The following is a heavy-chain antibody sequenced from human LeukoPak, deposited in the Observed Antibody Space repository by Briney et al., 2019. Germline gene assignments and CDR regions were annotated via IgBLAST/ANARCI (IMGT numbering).Heavy chain of an antibody. CDR2: ISGSGGST. V-gene: IGHV3-23*01. J-gene: IGHJ4*02. Sequence: GGSLRLYCAASGFTFSSYAMSWVRQAPGKGLEWVSAISGSGGSTYYADSVKGRFTISRDNSKNTLYLQMNSLRAEDTAVYYCAKVYRAYSRPESFDYWGQGTLVTVSS. CDR3: AKVYRAYSRPESFDY. D-gene: IGHD4-11*01. CDR1: GFTFSSYA.